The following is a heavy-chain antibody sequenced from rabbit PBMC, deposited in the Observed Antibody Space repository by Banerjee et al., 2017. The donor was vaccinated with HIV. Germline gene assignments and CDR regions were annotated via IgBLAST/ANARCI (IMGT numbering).Heavy chain of an antibody. Sequence: SLEESGGDLVKPEGSLTLTCIASGFSFSYKYVMCWVRKDPGKGLEWIACINTSSGNTVFATWAKCRYTNSRTAWTTVTLQMASLTAVYTGTHFCSRYLAGLIVWGQGSLVTVS. V-gene: IGHV1S40*01. CDR2: INTSSGNT. CDR3: SRYLAGLIV. D-gene: IGHD4-1*01. CDR1: GFSFSYKYV. J-gene: IGHJ3*01.